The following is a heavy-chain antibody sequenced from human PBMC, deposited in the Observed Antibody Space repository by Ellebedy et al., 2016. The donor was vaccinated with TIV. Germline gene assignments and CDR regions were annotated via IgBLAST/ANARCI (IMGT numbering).Heavy chain of an antibody. D-gene: IGHD6-19*01. CDR2: IDSGGTST. J-gene: IGHJ4*02. Sequence: GESLKISXVASELTFTGYWMHWVRQAPGKGLVWVSRIDSGGTSTSYADSVKGRFTVSRDNARNTLFLQMNSLRAEDSGVYYCTNIAVSGTGNDYWGQGTLVTVSS. CDR1: ELTFTGYW. V-gene: IGHV3-74*01. CDR3: TNIAVSGTGNDY.